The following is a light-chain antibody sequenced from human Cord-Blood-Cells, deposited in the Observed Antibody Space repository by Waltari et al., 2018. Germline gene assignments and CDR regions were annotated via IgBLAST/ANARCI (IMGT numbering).Light chain of an antibody. J-gene: IGLJ1*01. V-gene: IGLV2-23*01. CDR2: EGS. Sequence: QSALTLPASVSGSPGQSITISCTGTSSDVGSYNLVSWYQQHPGKAPKLMIYEGSKRPSGVSNRFSGSKSGNTASLTISGLQAEDEADYYCCSYAGSSTLYVFGTGTKVTVL. CDR3: CSYAGSSTLYV. CDR1: SSDVGSYNL.